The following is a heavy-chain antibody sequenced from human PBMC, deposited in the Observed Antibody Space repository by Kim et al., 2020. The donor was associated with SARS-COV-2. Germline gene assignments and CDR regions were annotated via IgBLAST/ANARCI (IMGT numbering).Heavy chain of an antibody. CDR3: AKDLNGGRWFDY. J-gene: IGHJ4*02. V-gene: IGHV3-48*02. D-gene: IGHD2-8*01. Sequence: YYADAVKGRFTISSDNGKSSLYLQMNSLRDEDTAVYYCAKDLNGGRWFDYWGQGTLVTVSS.